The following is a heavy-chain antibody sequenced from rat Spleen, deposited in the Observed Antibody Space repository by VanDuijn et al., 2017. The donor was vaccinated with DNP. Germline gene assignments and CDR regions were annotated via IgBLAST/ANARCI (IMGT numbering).Heavy chain of an antibody. CDR3: TRRSYYSPLNFDY. CDR1: GFTFSDYN. D-gene: IGHD1-1*01. CDR2: ISHSDGTT. J-gene: IGHJ2*01. Sequence: EVQLVGSGGGLVQPGRSLKLSCAASGFTFSDYNMAWVRQAPKKGLEWVAMISHSDGTTYYPDSVKGRFTISRDNAKSTLYLQMDSLRSEDTATYYCTRRSYYSPLNFDYWGQGVMVTVSS. V-gene: IGHV5-7*01.